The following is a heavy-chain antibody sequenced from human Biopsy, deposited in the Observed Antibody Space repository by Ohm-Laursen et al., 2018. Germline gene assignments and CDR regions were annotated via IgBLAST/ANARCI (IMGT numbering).Heavy chain of an antibody. CDR2: IWYDGTNE. CDR3: ARGLSSGWYGYFDV. Sequence: SLRLSCAASGFTFGHYAMHWVRQAPGKGLEWISLIWYDGTNEDYADSVKGRFTISRDNSKNTLYLQINALTLEDTAFYYCARGLSSGWYGYFDVWGRGTLVTVSS. D-gene: IGHD6-19*01. J-gene: IGHJ2*01. CDR1: GFTFGHYA. V-gene: IGHV3-33*01.